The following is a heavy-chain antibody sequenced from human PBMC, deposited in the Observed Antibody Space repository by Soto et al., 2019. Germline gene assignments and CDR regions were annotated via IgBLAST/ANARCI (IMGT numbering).Heavy chain of an antibody. V-gene: IGHV3-23*01. CDR2: ISGSGGST. D-gene: IGHD3-10*01. CDR1: GFTFSSYA. J-gene: IGHJ6*02. Sequence: GGSLRLSCAASGFTFSSYAMSWVRQAPGKGLEWVSAISGSGGSTYYADSVKGRFTISRDNSKNTLYLQMNSLRAEDTAVYYCAKDPLVQLLWFGESDYYGMDVWGQGTTVTVS. CDR3: AKDPLVQLLWFGESDYYGMDV.